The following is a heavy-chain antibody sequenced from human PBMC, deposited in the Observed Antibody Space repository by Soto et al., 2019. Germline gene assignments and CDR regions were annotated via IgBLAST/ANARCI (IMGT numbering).Heavy chain of an antibody. J-gene: IGHJ4*02. CDR3: AKERFLEWLQYFDY. CDR1: GFTFSIYA. D-gene: IGHD3-3*01. CDR2: ISGSGGST. Sequence: GGSLRLSCAASGFTFSIYAMSCVLQAPGKGLEWVSAISGSGGSTYYADSVKGRFTISRDNSKNTLYLQLNSLRAEDTAVYYCAKERFLEWLQYFDYWGQGTLVTVSS. V-gene: IGHV3-23*01.